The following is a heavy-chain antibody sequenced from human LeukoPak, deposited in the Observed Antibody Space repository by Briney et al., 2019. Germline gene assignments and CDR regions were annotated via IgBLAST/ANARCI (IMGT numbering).Heavy chain of an antibody. CDR1: GFTFSTYS. CDR3: ARDDRGLQAMVEYYFDY. J-gene: IGHJ4*02. Sequence: PGGSLRLSCAASGFTFSTYSMNWVRQAPGKGLEWVSSISSDSKYIFYADSVKGRFTISRDNAKNSLYLQMNSLRAEDTAVYYCARDDRGLQAMVEYYFDYWGQGTLVTVSS. D-gene: IGHD5-18*01. V-gene: IGHV3-21*04. CDR2: ISSDSKYI.